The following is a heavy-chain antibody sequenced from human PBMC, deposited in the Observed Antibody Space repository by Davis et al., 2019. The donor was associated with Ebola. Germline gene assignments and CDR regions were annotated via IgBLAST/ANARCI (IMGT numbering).Heavy chain of an antibody. D-gene: IGHD4-23*01. CDR2: IQYGGGLQ. CDR3: AKDLTMTTVVPDAFDM. Sequence: GESLKISCAASGFTFSSCGLNWVRQAPGKGLEWVAYIQYGGGLQYYADSVQGRFSISRDNSKSTLYLQMNNLRSEDTAVYYCAKDLTMTTVVPDAFDMWGQGTLVTVSS. J-gene: IGHJ3*02. V-gene: IGHV3-30*02. CDR1: GFTFSSCG.